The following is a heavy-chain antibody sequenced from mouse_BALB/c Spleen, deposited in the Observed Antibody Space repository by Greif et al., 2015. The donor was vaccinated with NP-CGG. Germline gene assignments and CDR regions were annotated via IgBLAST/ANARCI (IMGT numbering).Heavy chain of an antibody. J-gene: IGHJ4*01. V-gene: IGHV1-84*02. CDR3: ARRTGMEAMDY. D-gene: IGHD4-1*01. Sequence: VQGVESGPELVKPGASVKISCKASGYTFTDYYINWVKQKPGQGLEWIGWIYPGSGNTKYNEKFKGKATLTVDTSSSTAYMQIRSLTSEDTAVYFCARRTGMEAMDYWGQGTSVTVSA. CDR1: GYTFTDYY. CDR2: IYPGSGNT.